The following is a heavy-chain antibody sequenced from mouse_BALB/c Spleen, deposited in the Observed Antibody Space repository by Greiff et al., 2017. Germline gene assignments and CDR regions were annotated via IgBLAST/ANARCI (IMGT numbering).Heavy chain of an antibody. CDR1: GYTFTSYW. CDR3: ARCYYDYPYWYFDV. CDR2: INPSNGRT. D-gene: IGHD2-4*01. V-gene: IGHV1S81*02. Sequence: QVQLQQPGAELVKPGASVKLSCKASGYTFTSYWMHWVKQRPGQGLEWIGEINPSNGRTNYNEKFKSKATLTVDKSSSTAYMQLSSLTSEDSAVYYCARCYYDYPYWYFDVWGAGTTVTVSS. J-gene: IGHJ1*01.